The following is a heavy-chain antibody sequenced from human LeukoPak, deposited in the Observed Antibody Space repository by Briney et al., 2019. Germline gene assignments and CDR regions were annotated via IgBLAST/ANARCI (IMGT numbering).Heavy chain of an antibody. Sequence: GGSLRLSCAASGFTTRNNYMSWVRQAPGKGLEWVSIIYSSGSAYYVDSVKGRFTISRDTSKNMVFLQMNSLRAEDTAVYYCASSCSYSDFDYWGQGTLVTVSS. CDR2: IYSSGSA. D-gene: IGHD3-16*01. CDR1: GFTTRNNY. J-gene: IGHJ4*02. V-gene: IGHV3-53*01. CDR3: ASSCSYSDFDY.